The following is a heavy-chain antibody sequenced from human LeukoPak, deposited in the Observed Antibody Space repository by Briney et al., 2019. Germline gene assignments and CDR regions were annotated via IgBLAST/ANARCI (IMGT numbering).Heavy chain of an antibody. J-gene: IGHJ4*02. V-gene: IGHV1-2*02. Sequence: APVKVSCKASGYTFTGYYMHWVRQAPGQGLEWMGWINPNSGGTNYAQKFQGRVTMTRDTSISTAYMELSRLRSDDTAVYYCARELRGYSPQDYWGQGTLVTVSS. D-gene: IGHD5-18*01. CDR1: GYTFTGYY. CDR2: INPNSGGT. CDR3: ARELRGYSPQDY.